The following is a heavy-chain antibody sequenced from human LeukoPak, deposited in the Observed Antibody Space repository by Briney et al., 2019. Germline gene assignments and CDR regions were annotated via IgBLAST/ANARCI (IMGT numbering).Heavy chain of an antibody. D-gene: IGHD1-14*01. V-gene: IGHV3-7*01. J-gene: IGHJ4*02. CDR1: GFTCGSCG. CDR2: IKQDGSEK. Sequence: PGGPPRLFCAAWGFTCGSCGMSWVNHAPGKGLESVANIKQDGSEKYYVDSVKGRFTISRDNAKNSLYLQMNSLRAEDTAVYYCARGLYNRNYWGQGTLVTVSS. CDR3: ARGLYNRNY.